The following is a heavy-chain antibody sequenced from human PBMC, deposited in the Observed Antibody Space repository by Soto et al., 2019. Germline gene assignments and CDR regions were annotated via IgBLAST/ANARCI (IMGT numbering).Heavy chain of an antibody. Sequence: ASVKVSCKASGYTFTDYHIHWVRQAPGQGPEWMGWINPNSGVTKYAQKFQGRVTMTRDTTTNTASMELSRLNSDDTAVYYCARDFRFDPWGQGTLVTVSS. CDR1: GYTFTDYH. CDR2: INPNSGVT. J-gene: IGHJ5*02. V-gene: IGHV1-2*02. CDR3: ARDFRFDP.